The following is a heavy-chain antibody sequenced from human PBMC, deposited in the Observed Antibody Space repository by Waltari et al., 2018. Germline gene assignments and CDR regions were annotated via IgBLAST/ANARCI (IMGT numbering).Heavy chain of an antibody. CDR1: GFTFSRFW. CDR2: IDGDGTSE. CDR3: AKVAPRTYRSPVPGRDYYYGMDV. V-gene: IGHV3-74*01. Sequence: EVRLVESGGGLVQPGESLRLSCAASGFTFSRFWMHWVRQAPGKGLVWVAGIDGDGTSERDADSVKGRFTIAGDNVKNTLYLQMKRLRVEDTAVYYCAKVAPRTYRSPVPGRDYYYGMDVWGQGTTVTVFS. J-gene: IGHJ6*02. D-gene: IGHD6-13*01.